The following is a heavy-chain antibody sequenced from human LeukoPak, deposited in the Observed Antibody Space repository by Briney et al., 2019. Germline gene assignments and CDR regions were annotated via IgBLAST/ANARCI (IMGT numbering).Heavy chain of an antibody. D-gene: IGHD5-24*01. V-gene: IGHV3-23*01. CDR3: WKGPVEMATIITS. CDR2: IIGSGGST. Sequence: PGGSLRLSCAASGFTFSSYAMSWVRQSPGKGLEWVSAIIGSGGSTYYADSVKGRFTISIDNSKNTLYLQMNSLRAEHTAVYYCWKGPVEMATIITSWGQGTLVTVSS. CDR1: GFTFSSYA. J-gene: IGHJ5*02.